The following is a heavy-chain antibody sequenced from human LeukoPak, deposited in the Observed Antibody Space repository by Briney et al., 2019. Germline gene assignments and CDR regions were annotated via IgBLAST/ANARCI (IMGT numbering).Heavy chain of an antibody. CDR3: ARRSTKYYYFDF. V-gene: IGHV1-46*01. Sequence: ASVKVSCKPSGYIFSSYSIHWVRQPPGQGLEWMGEINPSDGTTNNAQRFRGRGTVTRDTSTGTVYMDLSSLRSDDTAVYYCARRSTKYYYFDFWGQGTLVTVSS. J-gene: IGHJ4*02. D-gene: IGHD2/OR15-2a*01. CDR1: GYIFSSYS. CDR2: INPSDGTT.